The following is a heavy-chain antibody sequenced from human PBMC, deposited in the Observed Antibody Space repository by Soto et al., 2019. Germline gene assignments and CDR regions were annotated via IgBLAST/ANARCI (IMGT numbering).Heavy chain of an antibody. CDR2: ISYDGSNK. V-gene: IGHV3-30*18. J-gene: IGHJ6*02. CDR3: AKDIGRITMIVVLITEYGMDV. Sequence: GGSLRLSCAASGFTFSSYGMHWVRQAPGKGLEWVAVISYDGSNKYYADSVKGRFTISRDNSKNTLYLQMNSLRAEDTAVYYCAKDIGRITMIVVLITEYGMDVWGQGTTVTVSS. CDR1: GFTFSSYG. D-gene: IGHD3-22*01.